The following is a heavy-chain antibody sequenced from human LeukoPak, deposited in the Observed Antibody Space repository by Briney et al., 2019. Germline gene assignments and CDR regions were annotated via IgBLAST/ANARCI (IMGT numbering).Heavy chain of an antibody. CDR2: TSGSGGST. V-gene: IGHV3-23*01. J-gene: IGHJ5*02. D-gene: IGHD2-21*02. CDR1: GLTLSSYA. Sequence: PGGSLRLSCAASGLTLSSYAMSWVRQAPGKGLEWVTATSGSGGSTYYADSVKGRFTISRDNSKNTLYLQMNSLRAEDTAVYYCAKVGRVTLPRFDPWGQGTLVTVSS. CDR3: AKVGRVTLPRFDP.